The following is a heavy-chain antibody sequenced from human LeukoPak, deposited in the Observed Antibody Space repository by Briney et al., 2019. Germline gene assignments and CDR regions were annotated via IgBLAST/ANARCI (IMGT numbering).Heavy chain of an antibody. J-gene: IGHJ6*04. CDR2: ISDKSDSI. D-gene: IGHD3-3*01. Sequence: GGSLRLSCAASGFTFSIYMMSWVRQAPGKGLEWISYISDKSDSILYADSVKGRFTISRDNAKNSLYLQMNNLGAEDTAVYFCARAPLVFWSGYLGMDVWGKGTTVTVSS. CDR1: GFTFSIYM. CDR3: ARAPLVFWSGYLGMDV. V-gene: IGHV3-48*04.